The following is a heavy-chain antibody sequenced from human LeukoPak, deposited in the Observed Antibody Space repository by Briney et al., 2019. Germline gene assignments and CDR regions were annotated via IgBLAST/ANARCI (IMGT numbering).Heavy chain of an antibody. CDR2: IYYSGST. CDR1: GGSISSYS. CDR3: AREFPSSSWYLFDY. J-gene: IGHJ4*02. D-gene: IGHD6-13*01. Sequence: SETLSLTCTVSGGSISSYSWRWIRQPPGKGLEWIGYIYYSGSTNYNPSLKSRVTISVDTSKNQFSLKLSSVTAADTAVYYCAREFPSSSWYLFDYWGQGTLVTVSS. V-gene: IGHV4-59*01.